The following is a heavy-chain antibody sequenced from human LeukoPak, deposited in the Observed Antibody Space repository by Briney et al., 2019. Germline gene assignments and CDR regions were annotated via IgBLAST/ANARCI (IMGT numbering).Heavy chain of an antibody. V-gene: IGHV1-69*13. J-gene: IGHJ4*02. Sequence: GASVKVSCKASGGTFSSYAISWVRQAPGQGLEWMGGIIPIFGTANYAQKFQGRVTITADESTSTAYMELSSLRAEDTAVYYCAKGVHDILTGYYTWGQGTLVTVSS. D-gene: IGHD3-9*01. CDR2: IIPIFGTA. CDR1: GGTFSSYA. CDR3: AKGVHDILTGYYT.